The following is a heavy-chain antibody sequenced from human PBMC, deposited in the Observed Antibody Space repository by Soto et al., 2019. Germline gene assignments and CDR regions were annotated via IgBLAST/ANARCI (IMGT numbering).Heavy chain of an antibody. CDR2: ISGGGDAT. V-gene: IGHV3-23*01. CDR3: ARKVVGSTSRPDYWYFDL. CDR1: GFTFINYA. D-gene: IGHD2-21*01. J-gene: IGHJ2*01. Sequence: EVQLLESGGDSVQPGGSVRLSCAGSGFTFINYAMNWVRQAPGKGLEWVSTISGGGDATFFADSVRGRFTFSRDNSKITVTLQMNRLGVDDTAVYYCARKVVGSTSRPDYWYFDLWGRGTRVTVSS.